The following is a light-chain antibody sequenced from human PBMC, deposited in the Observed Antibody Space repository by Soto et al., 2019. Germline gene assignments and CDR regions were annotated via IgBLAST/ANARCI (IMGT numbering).Light chain of an antibody. J-gene: IGLJ3*02. V-gene: IGLV2-14*01. CDR1: SSDVGGYNY. CDR2: EVS. CDR3: SLYTSSSTWV. Sequence: QSVLTQPASVSGSPGQSITISCTGTSSDVGGYNYVSWYQQHPGKAPKLMIYEVSNRPSGVSNRFSGSKSGNTPSLTIFGLQAEDEADYYCSLYTSSSTWVFGGGTKLTVL.